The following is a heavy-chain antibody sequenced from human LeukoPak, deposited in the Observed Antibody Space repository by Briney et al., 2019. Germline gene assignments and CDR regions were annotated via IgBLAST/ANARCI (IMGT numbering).Heavy chain of an antibody. V-gene: IGHV1-18*01. D-gene: IGHD4-17*01. J-gene: IGHJ2*01. CDR1: GYTFTSYT. CDR2: ISPYYGNT. CDR3: ARGGGDYFDL. Sequence: GSSVKVSCKSSGYTFTSYTISWVRQAPGQGLEWMGWISPYYGNTNYAQNLQGRVTMTTDTSTTTAYMELRSLRSDDTAVYYCARGGGDYFDLWGRGTLVTVSS.